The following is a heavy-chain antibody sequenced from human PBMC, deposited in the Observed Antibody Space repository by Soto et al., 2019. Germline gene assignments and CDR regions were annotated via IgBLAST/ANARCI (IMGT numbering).Heavy chain of an antibody. CDR3: ANSFGSGSYPFDS. Sequence: EVQLVESRGGLVQPGRSLRLSCAASGFTFSNYAMHWVRQAPGKGLEWVSLITWNSGSLSYADSVKGRFTISRDNAKNSLYLDMNSLRPEDTALYYCANSFGSGSYPFDSWGQGTLVTGSS. CDR1: GFTFSNYA. D-gene: IGHD3-10*01. CDR2: ITWNSGSL. J-gene: IGHJ4*02. V-gene: IGHV3-9*01.